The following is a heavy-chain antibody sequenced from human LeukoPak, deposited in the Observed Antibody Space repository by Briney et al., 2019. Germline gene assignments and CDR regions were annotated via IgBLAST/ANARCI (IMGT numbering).Heavy chain of an antibody. CDR2: IYWNDDK. D-gene: IGHD5-12*01. Sequence: SGPTLVNPTQTLTLTCTFSGFSLSTSGVGVGWIRQPPGKALEWLALIYWNDDKRYSPSLKSRLTISKDASKNQVVLTMTNMDPVDTATYYCARSYSDYDYFNNWFDPWGQGTLVTVSS. CDR3: ARSYSDYDYFNNWFDP. V-gene: IGHV2-5*01. J-gene: IGHJ5*02. CDR1: GFSLSTSGVG.